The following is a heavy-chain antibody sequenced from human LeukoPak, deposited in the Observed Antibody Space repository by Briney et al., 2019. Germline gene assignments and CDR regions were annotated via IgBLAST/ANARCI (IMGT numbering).Heavy chain of an antibody. CDR2: IDQSGSS. CDR1: GGSISSGDYY. Sequence: PSHTLSLICTVSGGSISSGDYYWSWIRQPPGKGLEWIGYIDQSGSSYYNPSLKSRVTISLGMSKNKFSLKLTSVTAADTAVYYCARGDLLRTVDYWGQGILVTVSS. V-gene: IGHV4-30-4*01. J-gene: IGHJ4*02. CDR3: ARGDLLRTVDY.